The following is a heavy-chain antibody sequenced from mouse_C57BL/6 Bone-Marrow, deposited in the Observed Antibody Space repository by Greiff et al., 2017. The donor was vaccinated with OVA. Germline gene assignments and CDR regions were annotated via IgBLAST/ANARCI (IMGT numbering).Heavy chain of an antibody. V-gene: IGHV1-63*01. Sequence: QVQLKESGAELVRPGTSVKMSCKASGYTFTNYWIGWAKQRPGHGLEWIGDIYPGGGYTNYNEKFKGKATLTADKSSSTAYMQFSSLTSEDSAIYYCARGPDGYFAWFAYWGQGTLVTVSA. D-gene: IGHD2-3*01. CDR3: ARGPDGYFAWFAY. CDR2: IYPGGGYT. CDR1: GYTFTNYW. J-gene: IGHJ3*01.